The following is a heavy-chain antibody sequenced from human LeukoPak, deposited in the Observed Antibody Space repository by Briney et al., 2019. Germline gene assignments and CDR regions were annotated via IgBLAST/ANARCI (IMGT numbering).Heavy chain of an antibody. J-gene: IGHJ4*02. D-gene: IGHD2/OR15-2a*01. Sequence: PSETLSPTCTVSGGSISSYYCSWIRQPAGKGLEWIGRIYTSGSTNYNPSLKSRVTMSVDTSKNQFSLQLSSVPAAATAVYYCASGNILSGGEFDYWGQGTLVTVSS. CDR1: GGSISSYY. CDR3: ASGNILSGGEFDY. V-gene: IGHV4-4*07. CDR2: IYTSGST.